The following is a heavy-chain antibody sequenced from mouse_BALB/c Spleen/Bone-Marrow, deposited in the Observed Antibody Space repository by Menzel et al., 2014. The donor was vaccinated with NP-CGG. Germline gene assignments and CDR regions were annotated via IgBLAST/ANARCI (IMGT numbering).Heavy chain of an antibody. V-gene: IGHV1S81*02. CDR2: INPSNGRS. CDR1: GYTFTSRW. Sequence: QVQLQQSGAELVKPGASVKLSCRASGYTFTSRWMHWVKQRPGQGLEWIGEINPSNGRSNYNEKFKSKATLTVDKSSSTAYMQLSSLTSEDSAVYYCARRGNYGAMDYWGQGTSVTVSS. D-gene: IGHD2-1*01. J-gene: IGHJ4*01. CDR3: ARRGNYGAMDY.